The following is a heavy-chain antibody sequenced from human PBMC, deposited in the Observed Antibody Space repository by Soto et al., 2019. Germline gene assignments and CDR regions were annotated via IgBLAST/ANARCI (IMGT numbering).Heavy chain of an antibody. V-gene: IGHV3-33*01. Sequence: GGSLRLSCAASGFTFSSDGMHWVRQAPGKGLEWVAVIWYDGSNKYYADSVKGRFTISRDNSKNTLYLQMNSLRAEDTAVYYCARGGGRITMVRGVIIRNNYDYGMDVWGQGTTVTVSS. CDR2: IWYDGSNK. CDR1: GFTFSSDG. D-gene: IGHD3-10*01. J-gene: IGHJ6*02. CDR3: ARGGGRITMVRGVIIRNNYDYGMDV.